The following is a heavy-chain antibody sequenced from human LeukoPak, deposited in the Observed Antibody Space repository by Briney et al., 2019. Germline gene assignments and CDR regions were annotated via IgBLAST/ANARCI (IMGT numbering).Heavy chain of an antibody. Sequence: ASVKVSCKASGYTFTDYYLHWVRQAPGQGREGMGRINPNSGGTNYAQKFQGRVTMTRDTSINTAYMELSSLTSDDTAVYYCARPMTTVTTGARYWGQGTLVTVSS. CDR3: ARPMTTVTTGARY. D-gene: IGHD4-17*01. CDR2: INPNSGGT. V-gene: IGHV1-2*06. J-gene: IGHJ4*02. CDR1: GYTFTDYY.